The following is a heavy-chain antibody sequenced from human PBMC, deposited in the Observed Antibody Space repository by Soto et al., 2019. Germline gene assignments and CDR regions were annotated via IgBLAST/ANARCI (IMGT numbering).Heavy chain of an antibody. CDR2: ISWNSGSI. D-gene: IGHD3-10*01. J-gene: IGHJ6*02. CDR3: AIDLWLWLGEDYYDGMDV. Sequence: EVQLVESGGGLVQPGRSLRLSCAASGFTFDDYAMHWVRQAPGKGLEWVSGISWNSGSIGDADSVKGRFTISRDNAKNSLYLHMNSLRAEDTAVYYCAIDLWLWLGEDYYDGMDVWGRGTTVTVSS. V-gene: IGHV3-9*01. CDR1: GFTFDDYA.